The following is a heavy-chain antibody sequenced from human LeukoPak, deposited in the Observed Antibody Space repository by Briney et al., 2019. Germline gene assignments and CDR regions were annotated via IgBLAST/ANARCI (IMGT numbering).Heavy chain of an antibody. CDR3: AKMMGYDSSGYIDY. Sequence: GGSLRLSCAASGFTFSSYAMSWVRQAPGKGLEWVSAISGSGGSTYYADSVKGRFTISRDNFKNTLYLQMNSLRAEDTAVYYCAKMMGYDSSGYIDYWGQGTLVTVSS. CDR2: ISGSGGST. V-gene: IGHV3-23*01. CDR1: GFTFSSYA. J-gene: IGHJ4*02. D-gene: IGHD3-22*01.